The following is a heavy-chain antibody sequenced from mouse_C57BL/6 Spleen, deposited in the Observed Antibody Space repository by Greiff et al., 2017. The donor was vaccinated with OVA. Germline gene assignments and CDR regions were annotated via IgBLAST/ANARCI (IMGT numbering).Heavy chain of an antibody. CDR1: GFTFSDYY. J-gene: IGHJ1*03. V-gene: IGHV5-16*02. CDR2: INYDGSST. D-gene: IGHD1-1*01. CDR3: ARRGGSGNFDV. Sequence: EVKLMESEGGLVQPGSSMKLSCTASGFTFSDYYMAWVRQVPEKGLEWVANINYDGSSTYYLDSLKSRFIISRDNAKNILYLQMSSLKSEDTATYYCARRGGSGNFDVWGTGTTVTVSS.